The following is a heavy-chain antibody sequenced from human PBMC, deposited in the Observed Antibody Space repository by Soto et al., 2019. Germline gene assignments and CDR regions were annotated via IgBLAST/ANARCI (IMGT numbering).Heavy chain of an antibody. CDR2: MSDSGGST. V-gene: IGHV3-23*01. CDR3: AKDGGWSLAVAGLFDY. D-gene: IGHD6-19*01. J-gene: IGHJ4*02. CDR1: GSTFSSDD. Sequence: EVHLLEYGGGWVQPGGSLRLSCVVSGSTFSSDDMSWFRQAPGRGLEWVSGMSDSGGSTYYADSVKGRLTISRDNAKNTLDLQMKSLRVEDTALYDCAKDGGWSLAVAGLFDYWGPGNQVTVSS.